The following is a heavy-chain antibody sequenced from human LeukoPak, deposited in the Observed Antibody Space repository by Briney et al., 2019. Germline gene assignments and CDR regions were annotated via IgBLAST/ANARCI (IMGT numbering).Heavy chain of an antibody. J-gene: IGHJ4*02. Sequence: TSETLSLTCTVSGGSISSYYWSWIRQPPGGGLEWIGYIYYSGSTNYNPSLKSRVTISVDTSKNQFSLKLSSVTAADTAVYYCARMVRAVKGPFDYWGQGTLVTVSS. CDR2: IYYSGST. CDR3: ARMVRAVKGPFDY. D-gene: IGHD3-10*01. V-gene: IGHV4-59*01. CDR1: GGSISSYY.